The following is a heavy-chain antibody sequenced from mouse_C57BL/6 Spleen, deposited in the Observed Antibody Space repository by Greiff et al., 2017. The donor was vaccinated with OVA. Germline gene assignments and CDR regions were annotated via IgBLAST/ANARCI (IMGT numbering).Heavy chain of an antibody. Sequence: VQLQQSGPGLVAPSQSLSITCTVSGFSLTSYGVSWVRQPPGKGLEWLGVIRGDGSTNYHSALISRLSISKDNSKSQVVLKLNMLQTDDTSTYYCAKNCYGSSRFYYCYYWGQGTTLTVSS. D-gene: IGHD1-1*01. CDR3: AKNCYGSSRFYYCYY. CDR2: IRGDGST. CDR1: GFSLTSYG. J-gene: IGHJ2*01. V-gene: IGHV2-3*01.